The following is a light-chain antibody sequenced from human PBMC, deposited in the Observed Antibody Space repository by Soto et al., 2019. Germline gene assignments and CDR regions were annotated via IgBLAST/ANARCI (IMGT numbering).Light chain of an antibody. Sequence: QSALTQPPSASGSPGQSVTISCTGTSSDVGGYNYVSWYQQHPGKAPKLMIFEVSNRPSGISDRFSGFKSANTAYLTISGVQPEDEADYHCSSYTTIKTVVFGGGTKVTVL. CDR1: SSDVGGYNY. V-gene: IGLV2-14*01. CDR3: SSYTTIKTVV. J-gene: IGLJ2*01. CDR2: EVS.